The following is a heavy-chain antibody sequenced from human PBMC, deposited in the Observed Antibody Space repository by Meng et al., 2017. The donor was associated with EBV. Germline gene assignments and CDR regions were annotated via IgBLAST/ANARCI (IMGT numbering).Heavy chain of an antibody. CDR2: INPNSGGT. CDR3: ARVGIAVAGTGDY. CDR1: GYTFTGYY. D-gene: IGHD6-19*01. V-gene: IGHV1-2*06. Sequence: QVLRVQSGGAVKEPGAQVKVSCKASGYTFTGYYMHWVRQAPGQGLEWMGRINPNSGGTNYAQKFQGRVTMTRDTSISTAYMELSRLRSDDTAVYYCARVGIAVAGTGDYWGQGTLVTVSS. J-gene: IGHJ4*02.